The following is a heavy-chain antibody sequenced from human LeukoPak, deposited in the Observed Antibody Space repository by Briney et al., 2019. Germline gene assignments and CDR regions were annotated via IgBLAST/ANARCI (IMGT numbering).Heavy chain of an antibody. CDR1: GYSISSGYY. D-gene: IGHD2-15*01. J-gene: IGHJ5*02. Sequence: SETLSLTCAVSGYSISSGYYWGWIRQPPGKGLEWIGSIYHSGSTYYNPSLKSRVTISVDTSKNQFSLKLSSVTAADTAVYYCARAQGYCSGGSCYRSGYNWFGPWGQGTLVTVSS. CDR3: ARAQGYCSGGSCYRSGYNWFGP. V-gene: IGHV4-38-2*01. CDR2: IYHSGST.